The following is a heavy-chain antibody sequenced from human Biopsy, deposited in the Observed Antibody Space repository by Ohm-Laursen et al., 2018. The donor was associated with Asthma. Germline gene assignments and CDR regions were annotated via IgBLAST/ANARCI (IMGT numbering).Heavy chain of an antibody. V-gene: IGHV1-3*01. CDR3: ARTYYDFLTGQVKDVFGV. CDR2: INAGDGNT. CDR1: GYTFIHFA. J-gene: IGHJ3*01. Sequence: ASVKVSCNASGYTFIHFAIHWVRQAPGQRLEWMGWINAGDGNTKYSQKFQGRVTITRDTSASTAYMELRSLRSEDMATYYCARTYYDFLTGQVKDVFGVWGQGTMVTVSS. D-gene: IGHD3-9*01.